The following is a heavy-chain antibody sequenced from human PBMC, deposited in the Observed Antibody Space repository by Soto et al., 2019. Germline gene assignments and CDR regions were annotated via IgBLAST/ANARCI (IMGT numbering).Heavy chain of an antibody. V-gene: IGHV3-30*18. CDR2: ISYDGSNK. CDR1: GFTFSSYG. D-gene: IGHD2-21*02. J-gene: IGHJ4*02. CDR3: AKDKVPVVVTAPLDY. Sequence: QVQLVESGGGVVQPGRSLRLSCAASGFTFSSYGMHWVRQAPGKGLEWVAVISYDGSNKYYADSVKGRFTISRDNSKNTLYLPMSSLRAEDTAVYYCAKDKVPVVVTAPLDYWGQGTLVTVSS.